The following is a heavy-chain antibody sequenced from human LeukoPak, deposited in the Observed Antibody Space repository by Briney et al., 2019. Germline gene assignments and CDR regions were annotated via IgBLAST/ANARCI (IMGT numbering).Heavy chain of an antibody. Sequence: GGSLRLSCVASGFTFTSAWMSWVRQSPGKGLEWVGRIKSKADGETIDYAAPVKGRFTISRDDSTKTLYLLMNSLETDDTAVYFCITDIPGGGYPLDFWGQGTLVTVSS. D-gene: IGHD3-16*02. CDR3: ITDIPGGGYPLDF. CDR2: IKSKADGETI. V-gene: IGHV3-15*01. J-gene: IGHJ4*02. CDR1: GFTFTSAW.